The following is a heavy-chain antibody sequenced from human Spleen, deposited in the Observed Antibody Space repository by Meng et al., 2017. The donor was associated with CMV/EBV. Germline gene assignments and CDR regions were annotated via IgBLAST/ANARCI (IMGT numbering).Heavy chain of an antibody. V-gene: IGHV5-51*01. J-gene: IGHJ5*02. CDR1: ASRFPPFW. CDR2: IYPGDSDT. Sequence: SLPPPCRASASRFPPFWFVWVRHLPGKGLDWMGIIYPGDSDTRYSPSFQGQVTISADKSISTAYLQWSSLKASDTAMYYCATQTYAWGQGTLVTVSS. CDR3: ATQTYA. D-gene: IGHD2-21*01.